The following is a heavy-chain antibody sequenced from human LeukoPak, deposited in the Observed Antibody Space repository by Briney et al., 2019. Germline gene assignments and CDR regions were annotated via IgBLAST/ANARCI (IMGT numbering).Heavy chain of an antibody. CDR2: IWFDGGNR. CDR3: ARDSLDTQPRQTAGDIFDY. CDR1: GFTFSSYE. J-gene: IGHJ4*02. V-gene: IGHV3-33*08. D-gene: IGHD6-13*01. Sequence: PGGSLRLSCAASGFTFSSYEMNWVRQAPGKGLEWVAVIWFDGGNRYYADSVKGRFTISRDNSKNTLYLQLNSLRAEDTAVYYCARDSLDTQPRQTAGDIFDYWGQGTLVTVSS.